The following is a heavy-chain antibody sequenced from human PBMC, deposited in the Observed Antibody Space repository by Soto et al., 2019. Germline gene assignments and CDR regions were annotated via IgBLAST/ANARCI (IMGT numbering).Heavy chain of an antibody. CDR1: GFTFSSYW. CDR2: INSDGSST. Sequence: GGSLRLSCAASGFTFSSYWMHWVRQAPGKGLVWVSRINSDGSSTSYADSVKGRFTISRDNAKNTLYLQMNSLRAEDTAVYYCARAPPKDGAIDYWGQGTLVTVSS. CDR3: ARAPPKDGAIDY. J-gene: IGHJ4*02. V-gene: IGHV3-74*01. D-gene: IGHD2-2*02.